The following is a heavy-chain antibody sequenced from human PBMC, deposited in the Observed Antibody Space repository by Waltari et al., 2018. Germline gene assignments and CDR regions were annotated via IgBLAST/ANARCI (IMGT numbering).Heavy chain of an antibody. D-gene: IGHD3-16*01. Sequence: QLQLQESGPGLVKPSETLSLTCTVSGGSISSSSFYWGWIRQPPGKGLEWIGSIHHSGSTYYNPSLKSRVTIAADTSKNQFSLKMSSVTAADTAVYYCARRRLQFNWFDPWGQGTLVTVSS. CDR2: IHHSGST. CDR3: ARRRLQFNWFDP. V-gene: IGHV4-39*01. CDR1: GGSISSSSFY. J-gene: IGHJ5*02.